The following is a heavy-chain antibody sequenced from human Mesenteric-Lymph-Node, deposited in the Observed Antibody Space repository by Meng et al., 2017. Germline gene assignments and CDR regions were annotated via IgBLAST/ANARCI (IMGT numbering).Heavy chain of an antibody. J-gene: IGHJ4*02. CDR2: INHSGST. Sequence: QVKLHECGSGLGRPSETLALNLAAYGGSFSGDYWSWTRQPPGKGLEWIGEINHSGSTNYNPSLKSRVTISVDTAKNQCSLKLSSVTAADTAVYYCARGPDYYDSSGYFDYWGQGTLVTVSS. D-gene: IGHD3-22*01. CDR3: ARGPDYYDSSGYFDY. CDR1: GGSFSGDY. V-gene: IGHV4-34*01.